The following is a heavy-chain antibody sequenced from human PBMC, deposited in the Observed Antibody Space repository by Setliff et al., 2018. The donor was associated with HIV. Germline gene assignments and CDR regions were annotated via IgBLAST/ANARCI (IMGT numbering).Heavy chain of an antibody. Sequence: ASETLSLTCSVSGGSIRGTSFYWGWIRQPPGKGLEWIGYIYYSGSTNYNPSLKSRVTISIDTSKNQFSLKLSSVTAADTAVYYCARGLVVVTDSDYDTNYYYYYYMDVWGKGTTVTVSS. CDR1: GGSIRGTSFY. D-gene: IGHD5-12*01. CDR2: IYYSGST. V-gene: IGHV4-61*05. J-gene: IGHJ6*03. CDR3: ARGLVVVTDSDYDTNYYYYYYMDV.